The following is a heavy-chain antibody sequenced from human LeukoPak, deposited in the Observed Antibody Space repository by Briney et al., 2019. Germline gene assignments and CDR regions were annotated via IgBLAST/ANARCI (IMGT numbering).Heavy chain of an antibody. CDR3: TFKGYDY. V-gene: IGHV3-15*07. CDR1: GFTFSSYA. J-gene: IGHJ4*02. D-gene: IGHD3-22*01. CDR2: IKSKTNGGTT. Sequence: GGSLRLSCAASGFTFSSYAMNWVRQAPGKGPEWVGRIKSKTNGGTTDYAAPVEGRFTISRDDSKNTLYLQMNSLKIEDTAVYYCTFKGYDYWGQGTLVTVSS.